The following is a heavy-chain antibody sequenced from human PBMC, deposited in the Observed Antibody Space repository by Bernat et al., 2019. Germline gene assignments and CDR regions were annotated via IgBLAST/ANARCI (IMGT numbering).Heavy chain of an antibody. CDR1: GFTFNNYA. CDR2: ISGSGGST. V-gene: IGHV3-23*01. J-gene: IGHJ4*02. Sequence: EVQLLESGGGLVQPGGSPRLSCAASGFTFNNYAMSWVRQAPGKGLEWVAYISGSGGSTYYADSVKGRFTISRDNSNNTLYLQLSNLRAEDTAIYYCAKDEGYSYVDYWGQGTLVSVSS. D-gene: IGHD5-18*01. CDR3: AKDEGYSYVDY.